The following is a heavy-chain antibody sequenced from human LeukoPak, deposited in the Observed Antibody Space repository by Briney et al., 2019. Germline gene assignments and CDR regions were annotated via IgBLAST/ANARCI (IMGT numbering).Heavy chain of an antibody. V-gene: IGHV3-74*01. CDR2: INPDGSTT. CDR1: GFTFSRYT. CDR3: AKDLHYGSADY. Sequence: GGSLRLSCAASGFTFSRYTMNWVRQAPGKGLVWVSFINPDGSTTNYADSVKGRFTISRDNAKNALYLQMNSLRAEDTAVYYCAKDLHYGSADYWGQGTLVTVSS. D-gene: IGHD3-10*01. J-gene: IGHJ4*02.